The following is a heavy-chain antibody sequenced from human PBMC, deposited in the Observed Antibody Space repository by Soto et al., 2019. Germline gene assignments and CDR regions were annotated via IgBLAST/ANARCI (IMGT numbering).Heavy chain of an antibody. CDR1: GFTFSNYA. D-gene: IGHD2-2*01. CDR2: IHRGGT. V-gene: IGHV3-23*01. Sequence: EVQLLESGGGLVQPGGSLRLSCVASGFTFSNYAMSWVRQAPGKGLEWVSSIHRGGTFYADSVKGRFTISRDNSNNMLYLHMNSLRAEDTALYYCAKASHNAETEYCSRTSCAAEYFHHWGQGTLVTVSS. J-gene: IGHJ1*01. CDR3: AKASHNAETEYCSRTSCAAEYFHH.